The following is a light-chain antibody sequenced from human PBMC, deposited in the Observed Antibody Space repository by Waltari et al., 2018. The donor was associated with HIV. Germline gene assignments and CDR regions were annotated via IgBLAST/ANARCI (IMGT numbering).Light chain of an antibody. CDR1: QSISTW. CDR3: QQYNSNFYT. V-gene: IGKV1-5*03. CDR2: KAS. J-gene: IGKJ2*01. Sequence: DIQMTQSPSTLSASVGDRVTITCRASQSISTWFAWYQQKPGKPPKLLIYKASTLDSGVPSRFSGGGSWTELTLTISSLQPDDFAAYYCQQYNSNFYTFGQGTKLEIK.